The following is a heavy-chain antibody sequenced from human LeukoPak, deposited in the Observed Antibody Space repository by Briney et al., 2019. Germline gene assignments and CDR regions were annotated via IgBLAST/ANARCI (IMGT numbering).Heavy chain of an antibody. CDR2: IIPILGIA. D-gene: IGHD3-16*02. CDR1: GGTFSSYA. J-gene: IGHJ4*02. CDR3: ARDTRPYDYVWGSYRSERYFDY. Sequence: SVKVSCKASGGTFSSYAISWVRQAPGQGLEWMGRIIPILGIANYAQKFQGRVTITADKSTSTAYMELRSLRSDDTAVYYCARDTRPYDYVWGSYRSERYFDYWGQGTLVTVSS. V-gene: IGHV1-69*04.